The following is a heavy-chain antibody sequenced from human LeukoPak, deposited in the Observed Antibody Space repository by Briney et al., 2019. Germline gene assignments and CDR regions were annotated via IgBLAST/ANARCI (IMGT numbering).Heavy chain of an antibody. V-gene: IGHV4-39*07. J-gene: IGHJ4*02. CDR1: GGSISSSSYY. D-gene: IGHD2-15*01. CDR2: IYYSGST. Sequence: SETLSLTCTVSGGSISSSSYYCGWIRQPPGKGLEWIGSIYYSGSTYYNPSLKSRVTISVDTSKNQFSLKLSSVTAADTAVYYCARGGGGFGYWGQGTLVTVSS. CDR3: ARGGGGFGY.